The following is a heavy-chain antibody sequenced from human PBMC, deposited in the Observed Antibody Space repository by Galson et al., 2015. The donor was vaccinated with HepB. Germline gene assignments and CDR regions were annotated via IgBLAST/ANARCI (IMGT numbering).Heavy chain of an antibody. Sequence: PALVKPTQTLTLTCTFSGFSLSTSGMCVNWIRQSPGKALEWLARIDWDDDKHYSTSLKTRLTISKDTSKNQVVLTMTSMDPVDTATYYCAHNPYSYSLWPSDKTGDWYFDLWGRGTLVTVSS. CDR3: AHNPYSYSLWPSDKTGDWYFDL. CDR2: IDWDDDK. J-gene: IGHJ2*01. V-gene: IGHV2-70*11. D-gene: IGHD5-18*01. CDR1: GFSLSTSGMC.